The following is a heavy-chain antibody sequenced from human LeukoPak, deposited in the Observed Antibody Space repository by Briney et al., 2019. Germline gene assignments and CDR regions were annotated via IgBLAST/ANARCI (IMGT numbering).Heavy chain of an antibody. V-gene: IGHV3-74*01. CDR1: GFTFSSYW. J-gene: IGHJ6*03. D-gene: IGHD1-26*01. CDR2: INSDGSST. Sequence: GGSLRLSCAASGFTFSSYWMHWVRQAPGKGLVWVSRINSDGSSTSYADSVKGRFTISRDNSKNTLYLQMNNLRAEDTAVYYCARVTGRDYYYYYMDVWGKGATVTISS. CDR3: ARVTGRDYYYYYMDV.